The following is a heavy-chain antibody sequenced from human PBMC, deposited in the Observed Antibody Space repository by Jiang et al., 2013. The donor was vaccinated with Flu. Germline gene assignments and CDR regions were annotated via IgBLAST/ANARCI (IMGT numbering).Heavy chain of an antibody. CDR1: GGSISSGGYS. CDR2: IYHSGST. D-gene: IGHD3-10*01. CDR3: ARDGGHYYGSGSYTG. Sequence: GSGLVKPSQTLSLTCAVSGGSISSGGYSWSWIRQPPGKGLEWIGYIYHSGSTYYNPSLKSRVTISVDRSKNQFSLKLSSVTAADTAVYYCARDGGHYYGSGSYTGWGQGTLVT. J-gene: IGHJ4*02. V-gene: IGHV4-30-2*01.